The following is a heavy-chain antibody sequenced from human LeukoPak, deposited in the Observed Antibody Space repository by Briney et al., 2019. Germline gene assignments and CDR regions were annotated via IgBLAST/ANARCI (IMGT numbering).Heavy chain of an antibody. Sequence: SQSLSLTCTVSGGSISSGSYYWSWIRQPPGKGLEWIGYIYYSGSTNYNPSLKSRVTISVDTSKNQFSLKLSSVTAADTAVYYCARGHCSSTSCNWFDPWGQGTLVTVSS. J-gene: IGHJ5*02. V-gene: IGHV4-61*01. CDR3: ARGHCSSTSCNWFDP. D-gene: IGHD2-2*01. CDR2: IYYSGST. CDR1: GGSISSGSYY.